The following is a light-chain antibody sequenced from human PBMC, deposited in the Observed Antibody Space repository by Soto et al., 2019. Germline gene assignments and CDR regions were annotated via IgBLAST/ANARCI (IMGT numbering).Light chain of an antibody. CDR1: QDVSNPY. V-gene: IGKV3-20*01. Sequence: ILLTQSPGTLSLSPGERATLSCRASQDVSNPYFAWYQQKPGQAPRLLIYGVTSSANGIPDRFSGSGSGTDFTLTISRLEPEDFAVYYCEQYGAVPRTFGQGTKLEIK. J-gene: IGKJ2*01. CDR3: EQYGAVPRT. CDR2: GVT.